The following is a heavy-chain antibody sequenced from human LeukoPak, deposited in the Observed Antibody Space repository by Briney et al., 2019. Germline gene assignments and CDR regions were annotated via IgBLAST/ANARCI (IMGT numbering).Heavy chain of an antibody. D-gene: IGHD1-1*01. CDR2: ISYDGSNK. CDR1: GFTVSTNY. CDR3: AKEQLELAASFDY. V-gene: IGHV3-30*18. J-gene: IGHJ4*02. Sequence: PGGSLRLSCVVSGFTVSTNYMSWVRQAPGKGLEWVAVISYDGSNKYYADSVKGRFTISRDNSKNTLYLQMNSLRAEDTAVYYCAKEQLELAASFDYWGQGTLVTVSS.